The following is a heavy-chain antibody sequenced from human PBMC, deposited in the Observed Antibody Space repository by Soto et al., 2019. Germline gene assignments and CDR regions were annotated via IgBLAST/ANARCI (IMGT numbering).Heavy chain of an antibody. Sequence: EVQLVESGGGLVKPGGSLRLSCAASGFTFSSYSMNWVRQAPGKGLEWVSYISSSSSYIYYSDSVKGRFTISRDNAKNSLYLQMNSLRAEDTAVYYCARDVHYDILTGYYLKSWFDPWGQGTLVTVSS. CDR2: ISSSSSYI. CDR1: GFTFSSYS. D-gene: IGHD3-9*01. CDR3: ARDVHYDILTGYYLKSWFDP. V-gene: IGHV3-21*01. J-gene: IGHJ5*02.